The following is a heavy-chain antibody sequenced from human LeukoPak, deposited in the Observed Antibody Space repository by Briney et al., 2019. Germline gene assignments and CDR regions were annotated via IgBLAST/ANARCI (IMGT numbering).Heavy chain of an antibody. CDR2: IHYSGST. J-gene: IGHJ4*02. Sequence: PSETLSLTCTVSGGSISSGNYYYSWIRQHPGKGLEWIGYIHYSGSTYYNPSLKTRVTMSVDTSKTQFSLNLSSVTAADTAVYYCATSLRGASDFWGQGTLVTVSS. V-gene: IGHV4-31*03. D-gene: IGHD3-10*01. CDR3: ATSLRGASDF. CDR1: GGSISSGNYY.